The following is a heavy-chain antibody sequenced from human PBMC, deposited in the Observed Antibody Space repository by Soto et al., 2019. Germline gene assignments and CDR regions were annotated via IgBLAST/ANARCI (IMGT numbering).Heavy chain of an antibody. CDR1: EFTFSDYY. Sequence: GGSLRLSCAASEFTFSDYYMSWIRQAPGKGLEWVSYISNIFGSAKYYADSVKGRFTISRDNAKNSVYLQMNSLRAEDTAVYYCARAIGGMVPTFDYWGPGTLVTVSS. CDR2: ISNIFGSAK. V-gene: IGHV3-11*01. D-gene: IGHD3-16*01. J-gene: IGHJ4*02. CDR3: ARAIGGMVPTFDY.